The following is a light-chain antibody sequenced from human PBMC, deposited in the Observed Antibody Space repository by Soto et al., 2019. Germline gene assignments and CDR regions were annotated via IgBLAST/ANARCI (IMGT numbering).Light chain of an antibody. Sequence: DIQMTQAPAAVSASVGDRVTITCRASQGINNYLVWFQQKPGKVPKRLISAASSLQGGVPSRFSGSGFGTEFTLTISNLQPEDFATYYCLHHNSFPLAFGGGTKVDMK. CDR1: QGINNY. CDR2: AAS. V-gene: IGKV1-17*03. J-gene: IGKJ4*01. CDR3: LHHNSFPLA.